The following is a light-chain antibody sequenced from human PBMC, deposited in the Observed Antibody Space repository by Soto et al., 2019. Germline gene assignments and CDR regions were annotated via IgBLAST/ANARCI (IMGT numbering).Light chain of an antibody. CDR2: GNS. Sequence: QSVLTQPPSVSGAPGQRVTISCTGSSSNIGARYDVHWYQQLPGTAPKLLIYGNSNRPSGVPDRFSGSKSGTSASLAITGLQAEDEADYYCQSYDRGLSGSVFGGGTKLTVL. CDR3: QSYDRGLSGSV. J-gene: IGLJ3*02. CDR1: SSNIGARYD. V-gene: IGLV1-40*01.